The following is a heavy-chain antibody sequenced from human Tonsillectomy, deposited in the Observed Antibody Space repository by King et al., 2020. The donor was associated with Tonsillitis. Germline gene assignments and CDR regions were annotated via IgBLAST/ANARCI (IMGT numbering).Heavy chain of an antibody. CDR3: AKGPILTGYYQLGNDAFDI. CDR1: GFTFSSYG. V-gene: IGHV3-30*18. D-gene: IGHD3-9*01. CDR2: ISYDGSNK. J-gene: IGHJ3*02. Sequence: VQRVESGGGVVQPGRSRRLSCAASGFTFSSYGMHWVRQAPGKGLEWVAVISYDGSNKYYADSVKGRFTISRDNSKNTLYLQMNSLRAEDTAVYYCAKGPILTGYYQLGNDAFDIWGQGTMVTVSS.